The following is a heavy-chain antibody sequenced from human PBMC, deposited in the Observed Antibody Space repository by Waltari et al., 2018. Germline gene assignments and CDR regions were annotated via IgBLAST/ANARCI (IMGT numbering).Heavy chain of an antibody. V-gene: IGHV1-69*13. J-gene: IGHJ5*02. Sequence: QLQLVQSGPDVMKPRYSVKVYCKAPRATFCSCAIIWVRQAPGHGLAWIGGMVPVFGTANYAQKFQGRGTITADESTSTAYMELSSLRSEDTAVYYCAGAAAAVLNWFDPWGQGTLVTVSS. CDR2: MVPVFGTA. CDR1: RATFCSCA. D-gene: IGHD6-13*01. CDR3: AGAAAAVLNWFDP.